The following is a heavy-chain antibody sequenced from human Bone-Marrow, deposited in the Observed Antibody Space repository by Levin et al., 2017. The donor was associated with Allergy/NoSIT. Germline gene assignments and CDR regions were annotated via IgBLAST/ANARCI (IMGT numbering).Heavy chain of an antibody. CDR2: ISYDGTNK. D-gene: IGHD3-10*01. V-gene: IGHV3-30-3*01. CDR1: GFTFSSYS. CDR3: ARGLVEDDSGSHYRPLDY. Sequence: LSLTCAASGFTFSSYSMRWVRQAPGKGLEWVALISYDGTNKYFADSVKGRFTISRDNSKNTLYLQMNSLRAEDTAVYYCARGLVEDDSGSHYRPLDYWGQGTLVTVSS. J-gene: IGHJ4*02.